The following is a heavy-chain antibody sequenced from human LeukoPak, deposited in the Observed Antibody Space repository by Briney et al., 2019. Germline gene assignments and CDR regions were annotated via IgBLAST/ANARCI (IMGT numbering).Heavy chain of an antibody. V-gene: IGHV4-39*01. CDR2: IYYGGST. CDR3: ARLLGYCSGGSCHPPS. J-gene: IGHJ5*02. D-gene: IGHD2-15*01. CDR1: GGSFSSTSYY. Sequence: PSETLSLTCTVSGGSFSSTSYYWGWIRQPPGKGLEWIGTIYYGGSTYYDPSLKSRVTISADASRNQFSLRLSSVTAADTAVYYCARLLGYCSGGSCHPPSWGQGTLVTVSS.